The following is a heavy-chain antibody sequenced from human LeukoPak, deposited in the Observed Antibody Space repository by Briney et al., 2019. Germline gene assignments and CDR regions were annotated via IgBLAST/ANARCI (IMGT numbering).Heavy chain of an antibody. CDR3: VRLYKIEGADL. CDR2: IRNDGTTT. J-gene: IGHJ2*01. V-gene: IGHV3-74*01. CDR1: GFTFSTYW. Sequence: PGGSLRLSCAASGFTFSTYWMHWVRQTPGKELVWVSSIRNDGTTTNYADSVKGRFTISRDNAKNTLYLQMNSLRAEGTAVYYCVRLYKIEGADLWGRGTLVTVSS. D-gene: IGHD1-14*01.